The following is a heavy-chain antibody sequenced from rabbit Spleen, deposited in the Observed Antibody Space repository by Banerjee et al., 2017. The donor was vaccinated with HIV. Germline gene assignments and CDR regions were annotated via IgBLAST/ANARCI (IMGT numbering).Heavy chain of an antibody. CDR3: ARDLDGVIGWNFGW. J-gene: IGHJ4*01. Sequence: QEQLEESGGDLVKPGASLTLTCTASGFSFSSSYYMCWVRQAPGKGLECIACIYGDSSGSTWYASWAKGRFTISKTSSTTVTLQMTSVTAADTATYFCARDLDGVIGWNFGWWGPGTLVTVS. D-gene: IGHD4-1*01. CDR1: GFSFSSSYY. V-gene: IGHV1S45*01. CDR2: IYGDSSGST.